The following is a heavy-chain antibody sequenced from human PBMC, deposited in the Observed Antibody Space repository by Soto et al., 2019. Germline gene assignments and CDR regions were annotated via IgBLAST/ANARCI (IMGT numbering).Heavy chain of an antibody. V-gene: IGHV4-34*01. D-gene: IGHD2-15*01. J-gene: IGHJ4*02. Sequence: SETLSLTCAVYGGSFSGYYWSWIRQPPGKGLEWIGEINHSGSTNYNPSLKSRVTISVDTSKNQFSLKLSSVTAADTAVYYCARGLLYDGYCSGGSCYSGFAIDYWGQGTLVTVSS. CDR1: GGSFSGYY. CDR3: ARGLLYDGYCSGGSCYSGFAIDY. CDR2: INHSGST.